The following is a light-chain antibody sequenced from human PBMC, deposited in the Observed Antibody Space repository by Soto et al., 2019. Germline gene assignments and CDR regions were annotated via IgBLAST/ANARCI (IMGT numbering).Light chain of an antibody. V-gene: IGKV1-5*03. J-gene: IGKJ1*01. CDR1: QTISSW. CDR3: QQYGSTTRT. CDR2: KSA. Sequence: IEMTQPPPTLSASVGDRVTITFRASQTISSWLPCYQVKQGKAPKLLXTKSASLERGGPSRFSGSGSVTDFTLTISRLEPEDFAVYYCQQYGSTTRTFGQGTKVDIK.